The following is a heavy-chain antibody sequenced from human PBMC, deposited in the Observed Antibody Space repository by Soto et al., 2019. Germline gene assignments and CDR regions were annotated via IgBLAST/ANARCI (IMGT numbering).Heavy chain of an antibody. CDR3: TSDLPDNWFVT. J-gene: IGHJ5*01. CDR1: GITFSNAW. V-gene: IGHV3-15*01. D-gene: IGHD3-22*01. CDR2: LKTVTDGATT. Sequence: WGSLRLSCEVSGITFSNAWMNWVRQAPGKGLEWVARLKTVTDGATTDYAAPVRGRFTISRDDSKNMLFLHMNNVKGDDTRVYFCTSDLPDNWFVTGCRGTQHKISS.